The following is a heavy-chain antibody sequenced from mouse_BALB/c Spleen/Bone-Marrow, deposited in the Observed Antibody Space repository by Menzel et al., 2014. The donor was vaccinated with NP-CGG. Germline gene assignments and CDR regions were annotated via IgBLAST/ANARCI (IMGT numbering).Heavy chain of an antibody. CDR1: GFDFSRYW. D-gene: IGHD1-1*01. J-gene: IGHJ2*01. V-gene: IGHV4-1*02. CDR3: ARPDYYGYLNY. Sequence: EVHLVESGGGLVQPGGSLKLSCAASGFDFSRYWMSWVRQAPGKGLEWIGEINPDSRTINYSPSLKDKFIISRDNAKNTLYLRLNKVRSEDTALYYCARPDYYGYLNYWGQGTTLTGSS. CDR2: INPDSRTI.